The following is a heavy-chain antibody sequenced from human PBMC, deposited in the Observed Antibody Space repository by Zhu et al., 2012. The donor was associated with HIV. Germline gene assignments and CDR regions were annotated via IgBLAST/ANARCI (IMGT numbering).Heavy chain of an antibody. D-gene: IGHD2-2*01. V-gene: IGHV4-39*01. CDR1: GGSISRSNYY. CDR2: IYYSGST. Sequence: QVQLRESGPGLVKPSETLSLICTVSGGSISRSNYYWGWIRQPPGKGLEWIGSIYYSGSTFYNPSLKSRVTISMDTSKNQFSLKLSSVTAADTAVYYCASRYCSSSSCLYDYWGQGTLVTVSS. CDR3: ASRYCSSSSCLYDY. J-gene: IGHJ4*02.